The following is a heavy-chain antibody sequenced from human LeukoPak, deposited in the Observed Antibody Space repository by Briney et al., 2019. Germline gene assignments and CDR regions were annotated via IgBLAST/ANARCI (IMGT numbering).Heavy chain of an antibody. CDR2: ISSNGGST. CDR3: ARDRESYYDILTGQIGTAYFDY. V-gene: IGHV3-64*01. D-gene: IGHD3-9*01. Sequence: SGGSLRLSCAASGFTLSSYAMRWVRQAPGKGLEYVSAISSNGGSTYYANSVKGRFTISRDNSKNTLYLQMGSLRAEDMAVYYCARDRESYYDILTGQIGTAYFDYWGQGTLVTVSS. J-gene: IGHJ4*02. CDR1: GFTLSSYA.